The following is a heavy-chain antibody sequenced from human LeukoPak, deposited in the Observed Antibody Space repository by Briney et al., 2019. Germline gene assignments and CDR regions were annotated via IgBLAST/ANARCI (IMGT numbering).Heavy chain of an antibody. Sequence: ASVKVSCKASGYTFTSYGISWVRQAPGQGLEWMGWISAYNGNTNYAQKLQGRVTMTTDTSTSTAYMELRSLRSDDTAVYYCARDPYYYGSGSYYIRWFDPWGQGTLVTVSS. V-gene: IGHV1-18*01. D-gene: IGHD3-10*01. CDR1: GYTFTSYG. CDR3: ARDPYYYGSGSYYIRWFDP. CDR2: ISAYNGNT. J-gene: IGHJ5*02.